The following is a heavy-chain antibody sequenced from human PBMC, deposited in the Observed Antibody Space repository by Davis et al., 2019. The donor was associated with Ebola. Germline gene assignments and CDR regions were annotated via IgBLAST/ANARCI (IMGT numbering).Heavy chain of an antibody. Sequence: GESLKISCAASGFTFSHFWMSWVRQAPGKGLEWVSVIYSGGSTYYADSVKGRFTISRHNSKNTLYLQMNSLRAEDTAVYYCASNWNYVPHWGQGTLVTVSS. J-gene: IGHJ4*02. D-gene: IGHD1-7*01. V-gene: IGHV3-53*04. CDR3: ASNWNYVPH. CDR2: IYSGGST. CDR1: GFTFSHFW.